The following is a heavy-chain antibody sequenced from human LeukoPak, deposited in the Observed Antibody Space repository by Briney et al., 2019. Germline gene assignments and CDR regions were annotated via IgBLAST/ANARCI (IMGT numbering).Heavy chain of an antibody. Sequence: SVKVCCKASGGTFSSYAISWVRQAPGQGLEWMGGIIPIFGTANYARKFQGRVTITADKSTSTAYMELSSLRSEDTAVYYCAHPYSSSWYYFDYWGQGTLVTVSS. CDR1: GGTFSSYA. J-gene: IGHJ4*02. D-gene: IGHD6-13*01. CDR2: IIPIFGTA. CDR3: AHPYSSSWYYFDY. V-gene: IGHV1-69*06.